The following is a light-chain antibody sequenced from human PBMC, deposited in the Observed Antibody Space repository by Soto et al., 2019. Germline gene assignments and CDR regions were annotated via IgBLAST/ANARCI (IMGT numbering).Light chain of an antibody. V-gene: IGLV3-21*04. CDR3: PVWDSSSDQEV. CDR1: NIGSKS. CDR2: YDS. J-gene: IGLJ2*01. Sequence: SYELTQPPSVSVAPGKTARITCGGNNIGSKSVHWYQQKPGQAPVLVIYYDSDRPSGIPERFSGSTSGNTATLTISRVEAGDEADYYCPVWDSSSDQEVFGGGTKLTVL.